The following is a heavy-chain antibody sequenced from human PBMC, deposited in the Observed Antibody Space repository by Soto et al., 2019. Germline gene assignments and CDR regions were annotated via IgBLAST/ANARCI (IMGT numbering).Heavy chain of an antibody. D-gene: IGHD3-10*01. J-gene: IGHJ6*02. V-gene: IGHV3-23*01. CDR1: GFTFRTYA. Sequence: LRLSCAASGFTFRTYAMSWVRHAPGKGLEWVSVISGSTGKTYYADSVKGRFTISRDNSKNTLSLQMNSLRGEDTAVYFCAKNRGSGSPYYYNMEVWGQGTMVTVSS. CDR3: AKNRGSGSPYYYNMEV. CDR2: ISGSTGKT.